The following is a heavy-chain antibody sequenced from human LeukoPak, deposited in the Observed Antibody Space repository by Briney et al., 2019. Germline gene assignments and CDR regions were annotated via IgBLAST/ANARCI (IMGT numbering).Heavy chain of an antibody. D-gene: IGHD1-26*01. V-gene: IGHV1-2*02. CDR2: INTNSGGT. J-gene: IGHJ4*02. CDR1: GYTFTGYN. Sequence: GASVKVSCKASGYTFTGYNMNWVREAPGQGLGWMGWINTNSGGTNYAQKFQGRGTMTRDTSISTAYMELSRLKSDDTAVYYCARDPSGSHPYYLDYWGQGTLVTVSS. CDR3: ARDPSGSHPYYLDY.